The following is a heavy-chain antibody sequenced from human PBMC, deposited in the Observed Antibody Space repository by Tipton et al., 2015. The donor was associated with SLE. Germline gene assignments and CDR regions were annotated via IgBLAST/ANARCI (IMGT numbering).Heavy chain of an antibody. CDR2: IYYSGST. J-gene: IGHJ4*02. Sequence: TLSLTCTVSGGSISSYYWSWIRQPPGKGLEWIGYIYYSGSTNYNPSLKSRVTISVDTSKNQFSLKLSSVTAADTAVYYCASSSGDRIYYFDYWGQGTLVTVSS. CDR1: GGSISSYY. CDR3: ASSSGDRIYYFDY. V-gene: IGHV4-59*01. D-gene: IGHD1-26*01.